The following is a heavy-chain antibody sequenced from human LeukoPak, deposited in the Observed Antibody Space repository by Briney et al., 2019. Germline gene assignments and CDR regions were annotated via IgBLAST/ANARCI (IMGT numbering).Heavy chain of an antibody. Sequence: SETLSLTCIVSGGSISSSSYYWGWIRQPPGKGLEWIGSIYYSGSTYYNPSLKSRVTISVDTSKNQFSLKLSSVTAADTAVYYCATQGRGLYYYDSSGLKPDYWGQGTLVTVSS. V-gene: IGHV4-39*01. D-gene: IGHD3-22*01. CDR3: ATQGRGLYYYDSSGLKPDY. CDR1: GGSISSSSYY. CDR2: IYYSGST. J-gene: IGHJ4*02.